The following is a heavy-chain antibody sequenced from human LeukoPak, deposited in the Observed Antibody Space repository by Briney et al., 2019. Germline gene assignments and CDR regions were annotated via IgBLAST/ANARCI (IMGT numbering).Heavy chain of an antibody. V-gene: IGHV3-30*01. D-gene: IGHD5-12*01. CDR2: LSYDGSNK. CDR1: GFTFSSYA. J-gene: IGHJ4*02. Sequence: GGSLRLSCAVSGFTFSSYAMHWVRQAPGKGLEWVAVLSYDGSNKYYADSVKGRFAISRDNSKNTLYLQMNSLRAEDTAVYYCARAPNSGPEYYFDYWGQGTLVTVSS. CDR3: ARAPNSGPEYYFDY.